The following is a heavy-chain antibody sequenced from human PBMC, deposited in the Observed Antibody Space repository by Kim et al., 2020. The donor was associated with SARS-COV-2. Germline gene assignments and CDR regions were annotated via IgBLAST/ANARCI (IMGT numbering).Heavy chain of an antibody. D-gene: IGHD6-19*01. CDR3: ARLQGPYSSGWYYFDY. Sequence: SLWSRVTIPVDTSKNQFSLKLSSVTAADTAVYYCARLQGPYSSGWYYFDYWGQGTLVTVSS. V-gene: IGHV4-39*01. J-gene: IGHJ4*02.